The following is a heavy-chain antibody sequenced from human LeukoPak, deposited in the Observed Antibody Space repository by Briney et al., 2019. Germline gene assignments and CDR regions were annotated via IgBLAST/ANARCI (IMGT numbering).Heavy chain of an antibody. CDR3: ARASWVSSADAVR. J-gene: IGHJ4*02. Sequence: GGSLRLSCAASGLSFASFAMSWVRQAPARGPEWVSSLRGDGETFYADSVRGRFTLSRDDSRNTVYLQLNNLRVEDTAIYYCARASWVSSADAVRWGQGTQVTVSS. CDR1: GLSFASFA. CDR2: LRGDGET. V-gene: IGHV3-23*01. D-gene: IGHD3-16*01.